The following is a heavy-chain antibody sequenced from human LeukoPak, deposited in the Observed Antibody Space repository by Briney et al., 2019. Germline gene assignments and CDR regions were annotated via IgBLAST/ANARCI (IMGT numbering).Heavy chain of an antibody. V-gene: IGHV3-30-3*01. J-gene: IGHJ4*02. CDR2: ISYDGSNK. D-gene: IGHD6-13*01. CDR3: ARGLAAAGIKGPDY. CDR1: GFIFSTYA. Sequence: GRSLRLSCAASGFIFSTYAMHWVRQAPGQGLEWVAVISYDGSNKYYADSVKGRFTISRDNSKNTLYLQMNSLRAEDTAVYYCARGLAAAGIKGPDYWGQGTLVTVSS.